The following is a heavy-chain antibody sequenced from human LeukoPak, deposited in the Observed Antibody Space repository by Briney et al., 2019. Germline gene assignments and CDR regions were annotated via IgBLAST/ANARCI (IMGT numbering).Heavy chain of an antibody. J-gene: IGHJ4*02. D-gene: IGHD3-22*01. CDR2: IRYDGTIK. CDR1: GFAFSSYG. V-gene: IGHV3-30*02. CDR3: AKNAATYYYDSSGYYDHFDY. Sequence: GGSLRLSCATSGFAFSSYGMHWVRQAPGKGLEWVGFIRYDGTIKYYADSMKCRFTISRDNSKNTLYLQMNTLRADDTAVYYCAKNAATYYYDSSGYYDHFDYWGQGTLVTVSS.